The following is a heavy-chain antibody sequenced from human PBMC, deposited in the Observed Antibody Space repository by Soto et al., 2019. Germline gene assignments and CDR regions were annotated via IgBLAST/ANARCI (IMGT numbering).Heavy chain of an antibody. V-gene: IGHV4-59*06. CDR3: ARIARSSWTKDYYYYGMDV. CDR2: IYYSGST. Sequence: VQLLESGGGLVQPGGSLRLSCAASGFTFSSYAMSWVRQAPGKGLEWIGYIYYSGSTYYNPSLKSRVTISVDTSKNQFSLKLSSVTAADTAVYYCARIARSSWTKDYYYYGMDVWGQGTTVTVSS. J-gene: IGHJ6*02. CDR1: GFTFSSYA. D-gene: IGHD6-13*01.